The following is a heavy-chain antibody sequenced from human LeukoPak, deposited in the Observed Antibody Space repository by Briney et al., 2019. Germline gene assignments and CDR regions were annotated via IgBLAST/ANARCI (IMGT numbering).Heavy chain of an antibody. D-gene: IGHD6-19*01. CDR2: FDPEDGET. J-gene: IGHJ4*02. CDR1: GYTFTSYD. CDR3: ATADLYSSGWH. V-gene: IGHV1-24*01. Sequence: GASVKVSCKTSGYTFTSYDINWVRQAPGKGLEWMGGFDPEDGETIYAQKFQGRVTMTEDTSTDTAYMELSSLRSEDTAVYYCATADLYSSGWHWGQGTLVTVSS.